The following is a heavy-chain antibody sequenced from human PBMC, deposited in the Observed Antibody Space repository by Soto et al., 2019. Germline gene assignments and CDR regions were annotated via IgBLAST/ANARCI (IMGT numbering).Heavy chain of an antibody. Sequence: LRLSCAASGFTFSSYWMHWVRQAPGKGLVWVSRIYSDGSGTTYADSVKGRFTISRDNAKSMLYLQMNSLRVEDTAVYYCATLNSFGADYWGQGTLVTVSS. CDR2: IYSDGSGT. J-gene: IGHJ4*02. CDR3: ATLNSFGADY. V-gene: IGHV3-74*01. CDR1: GFTFSSYW. D-gene: IGHD5-18*01.